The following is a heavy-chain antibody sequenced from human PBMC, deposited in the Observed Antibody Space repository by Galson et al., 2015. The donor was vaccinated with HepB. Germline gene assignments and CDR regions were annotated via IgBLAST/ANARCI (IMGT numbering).Heavy chain of an antibody. CDR3: NTLWFGVGALYYGMDV. J-gene: IGHJ6*02. D-gene: IGHD3-10*01. V-gene: IGHV3-23*01. Sequence: SLRLSCAASGFTFSSYAMSWVRQAPGKGLEWVSAISGSGGSTYYADSVKGRFTISRDNSKNTLYLQMNSLRAEDTAVYYCNTLWFGVGALYYGMDVWGQGTTVTVSS. CDR2: ISGSGGST. CDR1: GFTFSSYA.